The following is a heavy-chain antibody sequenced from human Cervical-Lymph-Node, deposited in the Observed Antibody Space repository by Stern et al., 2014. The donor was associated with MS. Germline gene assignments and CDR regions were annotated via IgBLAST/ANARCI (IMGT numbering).Heavy chain of an antibody. CDR1: GFTFSSYA. V-gene: IGHV3-23*04. J-gene: IGHJ4*02. CDR3: AKVYGSGPFDY. CDR2: ISGSDGST. Sequence: EVQLVESGGTLVKPGGSLRLSCAASGFTFSSYAMSWVRQAPGKGLEWVSVISGSDGSTFYADSMKGRFTISRDNSKNTLFLQMNSLRAEDTAVYYCAKVYGSGPFDYWGQGTLVTVSS. D-gene: IGHD6-19*01.